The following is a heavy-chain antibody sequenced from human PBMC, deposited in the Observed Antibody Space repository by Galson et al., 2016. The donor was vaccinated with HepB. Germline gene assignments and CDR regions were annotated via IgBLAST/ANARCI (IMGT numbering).Heavy chain of an antibody. J-gene: IGHJ6*02. CDR1: GGTFSRYA. CDR2: FIPAFGTT. V-gene: IGHV1-69*13. Sequence: SVKVSCKASGGTFSRYAINWVRQAPGQGLEWMGGFIPAFGTTNYAQKFQYRVTITADESTGTAYMELSSLRSEDTAVYYCARVIDDYVWGTTYYYYGMDVWGQGTTVTVS. D-gene: IGHD3-16*01. CDR3: ARVIDDYVWGTTYYYYGMDV.